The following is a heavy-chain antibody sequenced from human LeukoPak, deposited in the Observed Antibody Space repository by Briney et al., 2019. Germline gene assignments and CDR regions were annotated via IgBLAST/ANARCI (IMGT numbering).Heavy chain of an antibody. D-gene: IGHD3-10*01. J-gene: IGHJ4*02. Sequence: GESLKISCKGSGYSFTSYWIGWVRQRPGKGLEWMGIIYPGDSDTRYSPSFQGQVTISADKSISTAYLQWSSLKASDTAMYYCARRRFGSGSYYSTYYFDYWGQGTLVTVSS. V-gene: IGHV5-51*01. CDR1: GYSFTSYW. CDR2: IYPGDSDT. CDR3: ARRRFGSGSYYSTYYFDY.